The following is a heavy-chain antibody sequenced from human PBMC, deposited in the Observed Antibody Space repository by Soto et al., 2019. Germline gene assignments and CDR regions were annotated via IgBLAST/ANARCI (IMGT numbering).Heavy chain of an antibody. CDR2: ISGSGGST. Sequence: EVQLLESGGGLVQPGGSLRLSCAASGFTFSSYAMSWVRQAPGKGLEWVSAISGSGGSTYYADSVKGRFTISRDNSKNTLYLQMNSLRADDTAVYYCAKDEYCSGGSCYQPPPFDYWGQGTLVTVSS. V-gene: IGHV3-23*01. J-gene: IGHJ4*02. D-gene: IGHD2-15*01. CDR1: GFTFSSYA. CDR3: AKDEYCSGGSCYQPPPFDY.